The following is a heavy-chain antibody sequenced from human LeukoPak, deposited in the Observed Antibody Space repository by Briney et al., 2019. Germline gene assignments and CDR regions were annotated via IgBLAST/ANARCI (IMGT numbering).Heavy chain of an antibody. D-gene: IGHD6-13*01. CDR2: ISSSSSYI. V-gene: IGHV3-21*01. J-gene: IGHJ4*02. CDR1: GFTFSSYG. CDR3: ARLGIAAASSYYYFDY. Sequence: GGSLRLSCAASGFTFSSYGMHWVRQAPGKGLEWVSSISSSSSYIYYADSVKGRFTISRDNAKNSLYLQMNRLRAEDTAVYYCARLGIAAASSYYYFDYWGQGTLVTVSS.